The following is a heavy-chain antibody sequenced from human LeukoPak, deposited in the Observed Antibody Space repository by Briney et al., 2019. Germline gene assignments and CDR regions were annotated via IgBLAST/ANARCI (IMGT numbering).Heavy chain of an antibody. CDR2: IYYSGST. V-gene: IGHV4-39*07. J-gene: IGHJ6*03. CDR1: GGSISSSSYY. Sequence: KASETLSLTCTVSGGSISSSSYYWGWIRQPPGKGLEWIGSIYYSGSTYYNPSLKSLVTISVDTSKNQFSLKLSSVTAADTAVYYCARDAGFGELLFPYYYYYYMDVWGKGTTVTVSS. D-gene: IGHD3-10*01. CDR3: ARDAGFGELLFPYYYYYYMDV.